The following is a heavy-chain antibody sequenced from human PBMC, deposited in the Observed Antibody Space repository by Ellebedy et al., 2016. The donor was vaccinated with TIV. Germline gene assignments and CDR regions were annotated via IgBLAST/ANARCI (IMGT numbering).Heavy chain of an antibody. CDR2: FYYSGTT. J-gene: IGHJ4*02. D-gene: IGHD6-13*01. V-gene: IGHV4-39*01. CDR3: ARPPRQRAAGISY. CDR1: ASSIRSTSYH. Sequence: MPSETLSLTCPVSASSIRSTSYHWGWIRQPPGKGLEWVGRFYYSGTTYYSPSLKSRVTISVDTSKNQFSLKMTSVTAADTAVYYCARPPRQRAAGISYWGQGTLVTVSS.